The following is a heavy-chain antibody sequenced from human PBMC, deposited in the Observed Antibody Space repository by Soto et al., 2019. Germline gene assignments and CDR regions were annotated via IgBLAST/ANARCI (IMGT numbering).Heavy chain of an antibody. CDR2: IKQDGSGK. CDR1: GFTFSSYW. V-gene: IGHV3-7*01. CDR3: ARVPQYCSGGSCYSGHFQH. D-gene: IGHD2-15*01. Sequence: GGSLRLSCAASGFTFSSYWMSWVRQAPGKGLEWVANIKQDGSGKYYVDSVKGRFTISRDNAKNSLYLQMNSLRAEDTAVYYCARVPQYCSGGSCYSGHFQHWGQGTLVTVSS. J-gene: IGHJ1*01.